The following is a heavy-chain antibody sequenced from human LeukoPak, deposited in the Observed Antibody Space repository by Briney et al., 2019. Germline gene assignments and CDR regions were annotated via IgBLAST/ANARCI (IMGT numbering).Heavy chain of an antibody. V-gene: IGHV4-61*02. CDR3: APYGDYVAFDI. D-gene: IGHD4-17*01. Sequence: PSETLSLTCTVSGGSISSGSYYWGWIRQPAGKGLEWIGRIYTSGSTNYNPSLKSRVTISVDTSKNQFSLKLRYVPAADTAVYYCAPYGDYVAFDIWRQGTMVSVSS. CDR2: IYTSGST. J-gene: IGHJ3*02. CDR1: GGSISSGSYY.